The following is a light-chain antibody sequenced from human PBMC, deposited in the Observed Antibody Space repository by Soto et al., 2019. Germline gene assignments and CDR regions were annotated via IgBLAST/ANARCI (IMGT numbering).Light chain of an antibody. CDR1: QSVSSN. CDR3: QQYNNWWT. CDR2: GAS. Sequence: EIVMTQSPATLPVSPGERATLSCRASQSVSSNLAWYQQKPGQAPRLLIYGASTRATGIPARFSGSGSGTEFTLTISSLQSEDFAVYYCQQYNNWWTFGKGTK. J-gene: IGKJ1*01. V-gene: IGKV3-15*01.